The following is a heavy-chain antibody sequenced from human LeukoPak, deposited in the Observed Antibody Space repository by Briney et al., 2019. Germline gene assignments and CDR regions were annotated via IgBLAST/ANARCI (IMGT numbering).Heavy chain of an antibody. CDR1: GYSISSGYY. CDR3: ARNAGYSSGWYYMDV. J-gene: IGHJ6*03. V-gene: IGHV4-38-2*02. Sequence: SETLSLTCTVSGYSISSGYYWGWIRQPPGKGLEWIGSIYHSGRTFYNPSLKSRVTISVDTSKNQFSLKLSSVTAADTAVYYCARNAGYSSGWYYMDVWGKGTTVTASS. CDR2: IYHSGRT. D-gene: IGHD6-19*01.